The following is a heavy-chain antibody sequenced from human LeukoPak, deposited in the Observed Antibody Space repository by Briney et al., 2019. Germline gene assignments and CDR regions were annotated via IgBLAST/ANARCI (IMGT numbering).Heavy chain of an antibody. D-gene: IGHD6-6*01. Sequence: PGGSLRLSCEASGFTFSTFPMHWVRQTPDKRLEWVAVISDDGRDTYYADSVKGRFTISRDNSKNTLYLQMNSLSAEDTAVVYCARVGRVSIYPSYMDVWGKGTTVTVSS. V-gene: IGHV3-30*04. CDR2: ISDDGRDT. CDR1: GFTFSTFP. J-gene: IGHJ6*03. CDR3: ARVGRVSIYPSYMDV.